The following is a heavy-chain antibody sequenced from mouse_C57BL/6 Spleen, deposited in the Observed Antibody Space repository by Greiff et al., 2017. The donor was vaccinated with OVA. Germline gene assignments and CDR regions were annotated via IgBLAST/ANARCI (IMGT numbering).Heavy chain of an antibody. CDR1: GYTFTDYE. Sequence: VQLQQSGAELVRPGASVTLSCKASGYTFTDYEMHWVKQTPVHGLEWIGAIDPETGGTAYNQKFKGKAILTADKSSSTAYMELRSLTPEDSAVYDCTREHYGSIGYFYVWGTGTTGTVSS. J-gene: IGHJ1*03. CDR3: TREHYGSIGYFYV. D-gene: IGHD1-1*01. CDR2: IDPETGGT. V-gene: IGHV1-15*01.